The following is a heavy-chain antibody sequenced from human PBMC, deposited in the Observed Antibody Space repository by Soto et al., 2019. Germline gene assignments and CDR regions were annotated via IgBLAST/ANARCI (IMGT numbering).Heavy chain of an antibody. CDR2: IYWNDDE. CDR1: GFSLNTPGAG. J-gene: IGHJ5*02. V-gene: IGHV2-5*01. Sequence: QITLKESGPTLVRPTQTLTLTCTFSGFSLNTPGAGVGWIRQPPGKALEWLALIYWNDDERYSPSLKSKLTITEDASKNQVVLKMTNMDPVDTATYYCAHRGYGDYPRDNWFDPWGQGTLVTVSS. D-gene: IGHD4-17*01. CDR3: AHRGYGDYPRDNWFDP.